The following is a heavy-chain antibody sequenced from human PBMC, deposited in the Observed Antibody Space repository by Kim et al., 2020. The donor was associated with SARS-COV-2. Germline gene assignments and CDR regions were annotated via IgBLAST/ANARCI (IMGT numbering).Heavy chain of an antibody. D-gene: IGHD1-26*01. CDR3: TTVGSYSGSYHKV. J-gene: IGHJ4*02. Sequence: YAAPGKGRFTISRDDSKNTLYLQMNSLKTEDTAVYYCTTVGSYSGSYHKVWGQGTLVTVSS. V-gene: IGHV3-15*01.